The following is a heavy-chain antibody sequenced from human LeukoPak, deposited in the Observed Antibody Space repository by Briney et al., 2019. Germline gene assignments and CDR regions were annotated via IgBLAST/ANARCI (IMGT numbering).Heavy chain of an antibody. J-gene: IGHJ4*02. Sequence: ASVKVSCKASGYDFSSYGLSWVRHVPGQGLQWMGWISVYDGKTDYGPLQGRVTMTTDTSTSTAYMELRSLRSDDTAVYYCARDQRMTTVTRRGDYWGQGTLVTVSS. D-gene: IGHD4-17*01. CDR2: ISVYDGKT. CDR1: GYDFSSYG. V-gene: IGHV1-18*01. CDR3: ARDQRMTTVTRRGDY.